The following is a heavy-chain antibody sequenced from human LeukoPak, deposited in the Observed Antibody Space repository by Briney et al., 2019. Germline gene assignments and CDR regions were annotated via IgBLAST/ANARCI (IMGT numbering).Heavy chain of an antibody. CDR3: AKDYYDSSGHLNYFDY. CDR2: ISYDGSNK. V-gene: IGHV3-30*18. CDR1: GFTFSSYG. J-gene: IGHJ4*02. Sequence: GRSLRLSCAASGFTFSSYGMHWVRQAPGKGLEWVAVISYDGSNKYYADSVKGRFTISRDNSKNTLYLQMNSLRAEDTAVYYCAKDYYDSSGHLNYFDYWGQGTLVTVSS. D-gene: IGHD3-22*01.